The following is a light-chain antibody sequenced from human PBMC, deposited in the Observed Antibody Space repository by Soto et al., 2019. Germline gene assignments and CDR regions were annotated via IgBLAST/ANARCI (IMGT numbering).Light chain of an antibody. CDR3: QQYKNYSYS. CDR2: DAS. J-gene: IGKJ2*03. CDR1: QPVNTF. Sequence: IQMTQSPSTVSASVGDNVTISCRASQPVNTFLAWYQQKPGGAPKVVIFDASNLGSGVPSRFSGSGFGTEFTLSITSLQPDDFATYYCQQYKNYSYSFGQGTKLEIK. V-gene: IGKV1-5*01.